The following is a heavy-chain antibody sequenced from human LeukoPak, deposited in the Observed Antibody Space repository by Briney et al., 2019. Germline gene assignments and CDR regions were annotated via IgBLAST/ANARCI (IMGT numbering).Heavy chain of an antibody. CDR2: ISRNGDST. J-gene: IGHJ3*01. V-gene: IGHV3-64D*06. CDR1: GFTFSTFP. Sequence: PGGSLRLSCSASGFTFSTFPMHWVRQAPGKGLEYFSAISRNGDSTYYADSVKGRFTISRDNSKNTLYLQMSSLRPEDTAVYYCVKALTDDAFDFWGQGTMVTASS. CDR3: VKALTDDAFDF.